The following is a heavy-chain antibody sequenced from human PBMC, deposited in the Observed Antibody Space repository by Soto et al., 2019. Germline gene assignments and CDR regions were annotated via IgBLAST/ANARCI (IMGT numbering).Heavy chain of an antibody. CDR3: ARGPRIAVAGI. V-gene: IGHV3-66*01. CDR1: GFTISSNY. D-gene: IGHD6-19*01. CDR2: LYSGGST. J-gene: IGHJ4*02. Sequence: PVGPLRLSCAASGFTISSNYMSCVRQAPGKGLEWVSILYSGGSTNYADSVKGRFIISRDNPKNTLYLQMNSLRAEDTAVYYCARGPRIAVAGIWGRGTLVTVSS.